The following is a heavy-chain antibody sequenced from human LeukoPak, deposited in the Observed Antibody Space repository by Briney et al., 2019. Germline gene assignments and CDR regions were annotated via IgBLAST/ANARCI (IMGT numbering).Heavy chain of an antibody. CDR1: GGSISSYY. D-gene: IGHD3-10*01. CDR2: IYYSGST. CDR3: AEGSGSSPFDP. Sequence: KPSETLSLTCTVSGGSISSYYWSWIRQPPGKGLEWIGYIYYSGSTNYNPSLKSRVTISVDTSKNQFSLKLSSVTAADTAVYYCAEGSGSSPFDPWGQGTLVTVSS. J-gene: IGHJ5*02. V-gene: IGHV4-59*01.